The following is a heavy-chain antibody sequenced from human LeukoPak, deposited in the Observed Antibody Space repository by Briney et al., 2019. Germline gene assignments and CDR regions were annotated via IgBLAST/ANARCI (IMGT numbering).Heavy chain of an antibody. CDR2: IYYSGST. CDR1: GGSIGSSSYY. V-gene: IGHV4-39*07. D-gene: IGHD5-18*01. Sequence: SETLSLTCNVSGGSIGSSSYYWGWIRQPPGKGLEWIGNIYYSGSTYYNPSLKSRVTISVDTSKKQISLQLNSVTPEDTAVYYCAREGSDSYGHDNYFDYWGQGNLVTVSS. CDR3: AREGSDSYGHDNYFDY. J-gene: IGHJ4*02.